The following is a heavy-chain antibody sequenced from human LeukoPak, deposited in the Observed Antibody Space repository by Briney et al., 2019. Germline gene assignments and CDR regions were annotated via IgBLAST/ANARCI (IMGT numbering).Heavy chain of an antibody. D-gene: IGHD4-23*01. CDR2: ISYSGGS. Sequence: PSQTLSLTCTVSGDSISSGDYYWSWIRQPPGKGLEWIGYISYSGGSNYNSSLKGRVTISLDTSKNQFSLKLSSVTAADTAVYYCARHGLRWANWFDPWGQGALVSVSS. V-gene: IGHV4-61*08. CDR3: ARHGLRWANWFDP. CDR1: GDSISSGDYY. J-gene: IGHJ5*02.